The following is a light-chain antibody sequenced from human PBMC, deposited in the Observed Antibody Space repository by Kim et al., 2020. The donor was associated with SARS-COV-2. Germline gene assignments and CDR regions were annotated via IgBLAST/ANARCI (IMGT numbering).Light chain of an antibody. Sequence: PVESATLSCRANQSVSTYLAWYQQKPGQAPRLLIYDASNRATGIPDRFSGSGSGTDFTLTISSLESEDFAVYYCQQRSNWPPALTFGGGTKVDIQ. J-gene: IGKJ4*01. CDR2: DAS. V-gene: IGKV3-11*01. CDR3: QQRSNWPPALT. CDR1: QSVSTY.